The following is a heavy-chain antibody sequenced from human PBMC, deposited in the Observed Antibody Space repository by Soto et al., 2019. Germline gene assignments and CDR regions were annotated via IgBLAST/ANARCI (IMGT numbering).Heavy chain of an antibody. Sequence: EVQLLESRGGLVQPGGSLRLSCAASGFTFSSFAMSWVRQAPGKGLEWVSGISNSGGSANYADSVKGRFTISRDNSKNTLSLQMNSLRAEDTAVYYCAKVKWTYGSVSDIWGQGTMVTVSS. CDR1: GFTFSSFA. D-gene: IGHD4-17*01. CDR2: ISNSGGSA. J-gene: IGHJ3*02. V-gene: IGHV3-23*01. CDR3: AKVKWTYGSVSDI.